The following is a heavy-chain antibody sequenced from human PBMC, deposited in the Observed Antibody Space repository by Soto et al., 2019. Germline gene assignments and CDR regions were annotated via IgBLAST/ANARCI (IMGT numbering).Heavy chain of an antibody. CDR1: GASIRGVDYF. V-gene: IGHV4-31*03. J-gene: IGHJ3*01. CDR3: AREGKDISTHGGWNAFDL. Sequence: QVQLQEAGPGLVKPSQTLSLTCTVSGASIRGVDYFWTWIRQRPGKGLEWLGNIYASGSAYTNPSPKSRVCLSVGTSQNQFALSLTSVTAADSAVYYCAREGKDISTHGGWNAFDLWGQGTEVSVFS. D-gene: IGHD2-15*01. CDR2: IYASGSA.